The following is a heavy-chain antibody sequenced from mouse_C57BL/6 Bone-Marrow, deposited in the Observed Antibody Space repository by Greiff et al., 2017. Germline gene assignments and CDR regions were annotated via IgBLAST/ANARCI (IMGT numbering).Heavy chain of an antibody. CDR1: GFTFSSYA. J-gene: IGHJ3*01. V-gene: IGHV5-4*01. CDR3: ARSFAY. CDR2: ISDGGSYT. Sequence: EVQLVESGGGLVKPGGSLKLSCAASGFTFSSYAMSWVRQTPEKRLEWVATISDGGSYTFYPDNVKGRFTMSRDNAKNNLYLQMSHLKSEDTAMYYCARSFAYWGQGTLVSVAA.